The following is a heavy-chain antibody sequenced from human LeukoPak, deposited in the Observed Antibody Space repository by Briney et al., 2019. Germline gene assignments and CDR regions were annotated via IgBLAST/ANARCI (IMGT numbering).Heavy chain of an antibody. Sequence: GGSLRLSCAASGFTVSSNYMSWVRQAPGKGLERVSVIYSGGSTYYADSVKGRFTISRDNSKNTLYLQMNSLRAEDTAVYYCASRPMLGYYGMDVWGKGTTVTVSS. D-gene: IGHD3-16*01. V-gene: IGHV3-53*01. CDR1: GFTVSSNY. CDR3: ASRPMLGYYGMDV. CDR2: IYSGGST. J-gene: IGHJ6*04.